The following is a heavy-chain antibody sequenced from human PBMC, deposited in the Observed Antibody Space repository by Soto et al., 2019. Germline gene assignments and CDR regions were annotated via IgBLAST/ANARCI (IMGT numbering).Heavy chain of an antibody. CDR2: IYNDGTYS. CDR3: TRGPRPISTGTGAY. D-gene: IGHD3-10*01. J-gene: IGHJ4*02. CDR1: GFIFEMYW. Sequence: GGSLRLSCAASGFIFEMYWMHWVRQSPGKGLVWISGIYNDGTYSDYADSVRGRFTISRDNVNDTLYLQMNNLRAEDSGLYYCTRGPRPISTGTGAYWGQGTQVTVSS. V-gene: IGHV3-74*01.